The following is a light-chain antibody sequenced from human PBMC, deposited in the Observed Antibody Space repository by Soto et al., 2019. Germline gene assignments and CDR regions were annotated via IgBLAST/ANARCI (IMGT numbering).Light chain of an antibody. Sequence: EIVLTHSPGTLSLSPGERATLSCRASQSVGSGYLAWYQQKPGQAPRLLMYGASTRATTIPVRFSGSGSGTEFTLTISSLQSEDFAVYYCHQYDDGPYTFGQGTKVDIK. V-gene: IGKV3-15*01. CDR2: GAS. J-gene: IGKJ2*01. CDR1: QSVGSGY. CDR3: HQYDDGPYT.